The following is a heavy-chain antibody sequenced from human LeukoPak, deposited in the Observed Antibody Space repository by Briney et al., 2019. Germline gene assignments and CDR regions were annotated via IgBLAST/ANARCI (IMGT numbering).Heavy chain of an antibody. V-gene: IGHV5-51*01. CDR3: AKFHATWYGDT. D-gene: IGHD6-13*01. Sequence: GESLQISCQGAGSNFPTYWFVGVRRLPGRAREGMGIIYPGNSHPRYRPSFQGQVTISADTSISTAYLHWSSLQSSDIAMYYCAKFHATWYGDTWGQGTLVTVSS. J-gene: IGHJ4*02. CDR2: IYPGNSHP. CDR1: GSNFPTYW.